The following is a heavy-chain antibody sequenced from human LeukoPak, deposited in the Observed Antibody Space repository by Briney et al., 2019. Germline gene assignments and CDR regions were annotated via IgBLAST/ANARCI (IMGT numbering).Heavy chain of an antibody. Sequence: SETLSLTCAVYGGSFSGYYWSWIRQPPGKGLEWIGEINHSGSTNYNPSLKSRVTISVDTSKNQFSLKLSSVTAADTAVYYCARQEWELQGGLDYWGQGTLVTVSS. J-gene: IGHJ4*02. D-gene: IGHD1-26*01. CDR2: INHSGST. CDR3: ARQEWELQGGLDY. CDR1: GGSFSGYY. V-gene: IGHV4-34*01.